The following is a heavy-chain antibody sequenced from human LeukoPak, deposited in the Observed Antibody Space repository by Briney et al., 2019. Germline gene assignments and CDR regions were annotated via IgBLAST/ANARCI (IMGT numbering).Heavy chain of an antibody. J-gene: IGHJ3*02. Sequence: PGGSLRLSCAASRFTFSSYSMNWVRQAPGKGLEWVSSISSFGSYIYYADSVKGRFTISRDNAKNSLYLQMNSLRAEDTAVYYCARGDDSSGFGVIANDAFDIWGQGTMVTVSS. CDR3: ARGDDSSGFGVIANDAFDI. V-gene: IGHV3-21*01. CDR1: RFTFSSYS. D-gene: IGHD3-22*01. CDR2: ISSFGSYI.